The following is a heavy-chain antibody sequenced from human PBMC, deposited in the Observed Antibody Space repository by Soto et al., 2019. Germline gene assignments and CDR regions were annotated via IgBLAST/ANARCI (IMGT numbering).Heavy chain of an antibody. J-gene: IGHJ4*02. CDR1: GGSISSGGYY. Sequence: QVQLQESGPGLVKPSQTLSLTCTVSGGSISSGGYYWSWIRQHPGKGLEWIGYIYYSGSTYYNPSLKRRVTISVDTYKNQFSLKLRSVTAADTAVYYCARNLVGATREHFDYWGQGTLVTVSS. CDR3: ARNLVGATREHFDY. D-gene: IGHD1-26*01. V-gene: IGHV4-31*03. CDR2: IYYSGST.